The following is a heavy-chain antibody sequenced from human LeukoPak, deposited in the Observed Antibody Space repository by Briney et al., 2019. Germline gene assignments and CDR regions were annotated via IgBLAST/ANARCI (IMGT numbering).Heavy chain of an antibody. J-gene: IGHJ4*02. D-gene: IGHD1-14*01. CDR1: SGSFSGYY. CDR2: INHSGST. V-gene: IGHV4-34*01. CDR3: ARVEITFHYFDY. Sequence: PSETLSLTCAVYSGSFSGYYWSWIRQPPGKGLEWIGEINHSGSTNYNPSLKSRVTISVDTSKNQFSLKLSSVTAADTAVYYCARVEITFHYFDYWGQGTLVTVSS.